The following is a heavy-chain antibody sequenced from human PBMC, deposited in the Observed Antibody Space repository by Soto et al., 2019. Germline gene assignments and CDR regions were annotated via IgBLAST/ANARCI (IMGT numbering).Heavy chain of an antibody. CDR3: ARAYGPRMEAFDI. V-gene: IGHV1-2*02. CDR2: VNPNNGAT. J-gene: IGHJ3*02. CDR1: GYTFAGHY. Sequence: RASVKVSCKASGYTFAGHYIYWIRQAPGQGLVWMGWVNPNNGATKYAQEFQGRVTMTRDTFITTAYIELRGLRSDDTAVFYCARAYGPRMEAFDIWGQGTMVTVSS. D-gene: IGHD2-21*01.